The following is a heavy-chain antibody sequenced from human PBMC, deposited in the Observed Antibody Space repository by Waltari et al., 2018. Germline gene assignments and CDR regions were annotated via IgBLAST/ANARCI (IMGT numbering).Heavy chain of an antibody. J-gene: IGHJ4*02. CDR1: GFRFSSYG. CDR2: IQVDALNK. CDR3: ARGTHYSFEY. Sequence: QVQLVESGGGVVQPGGSLRLSCAVSGFRFSSYGMHWVRQAPGKGRGWVAFIQVDALNKYYADSLKGRFTVSRDDSENALYLQMNSLRGDDTAVYYCARGTHYSFEYWGLGTLVTVSS. V-gene: IGHV3-30*02.